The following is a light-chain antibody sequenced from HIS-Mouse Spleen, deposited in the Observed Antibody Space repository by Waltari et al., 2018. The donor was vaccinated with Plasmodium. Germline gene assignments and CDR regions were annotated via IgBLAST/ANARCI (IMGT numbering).Light chain of an antibody. CDR2: GAS. V-gene: IGKV3-15*01. CDR3: QQYNNWPPIT. J-gene: IGKJ4*01. Sequence: EIVMTQSPAPLSVSPGERATLSGRASQSVTSNLAWYQQKPGHAPRLLIYGASTRATGIPARFSGSGSGTEFTLTISSLQSEDFSVYYCQQYNNWPPITFGGGTKVEIK. CDR1: QSVTSN.